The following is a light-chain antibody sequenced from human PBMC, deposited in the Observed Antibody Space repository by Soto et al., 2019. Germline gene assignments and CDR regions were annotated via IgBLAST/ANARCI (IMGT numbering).Light chain of an antibody. CDR1: SSDVGAYGY. CDR3: SSYTTSTTVV. V-gene: IGLV2-14*01. Sequence: QSALTQPASVSGSPGQSVTISCTGTSSDVGAYGYVSWYQQHPGKAPKLMIFDVSNRPSGVSNRFSGSKSGNMASLTISGLQAEDEAEYYCSSYTTSTTVVFGGGTKLTVL. CDR2: DVS. J-gene: IGLJ2*01.